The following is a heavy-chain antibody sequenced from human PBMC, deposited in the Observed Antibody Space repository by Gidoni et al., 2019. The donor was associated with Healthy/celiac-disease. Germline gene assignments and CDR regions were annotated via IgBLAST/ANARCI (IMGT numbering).Heavy chain of an antibody. D-gene: IGHD1-26*01. V-gene: IGHV1-24*01. J-gene: IGHJ5*02. CDR1: GYTLTELS. CDR2: FDPEDGET. CDR3: ATDRYSGSYSWFDP. Sequence: QLQLVQSGAEVKKPGASVKVSCKVSGYTLTELSMHWVRQAPGKGREWMGGFDPEDGETIYAQKFQGRVTMTEDTSTDTSYMELSSLRSEDTAVYYCATDRYSGSYSWFDPWGQGTLVTVSS.